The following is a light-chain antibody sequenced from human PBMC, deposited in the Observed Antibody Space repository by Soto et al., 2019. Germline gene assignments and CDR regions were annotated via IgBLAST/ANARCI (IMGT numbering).Light chain of an antibody. V-gene: IGKV4-1*01. CDR3: QKYYNTPYT. J-gene: IGKJ2*01. CDR2: WAS. Sequence: IVMSQSPDSLAVSLGERATINCKSSQSVLHRSTNNNYLAWYQQKPGQPPKLLFYWASTRQSGVPGRFSGSGSETDFTLTISSLQAEDVAVYYCQKYYNTPYTFGQGTKLEIK. CDR1: QSVLHRSTNNNY.